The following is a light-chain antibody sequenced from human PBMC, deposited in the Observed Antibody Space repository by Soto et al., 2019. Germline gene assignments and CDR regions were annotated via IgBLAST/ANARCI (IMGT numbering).Light chain of an antibody. V-gene: IGLV2-14*01. J-gene: IGLJ1*01. CDR1: SSDVGGYNY. Sequence: QSTRTQPASVSGSPGQSITIYCTGTSSDVGGYNYVSWYQQHPGKAPKLMIYEVTNRPSGVSNRFSGSKSDNTASLTISGLQAEDEADYYCNSFTSTSTYVFGTGTKVTVL. CDR2: EVT. CDR3: NSFTSTSTYV.